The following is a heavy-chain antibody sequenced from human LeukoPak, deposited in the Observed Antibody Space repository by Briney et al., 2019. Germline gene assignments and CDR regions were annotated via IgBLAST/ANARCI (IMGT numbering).Heavy chain of an antibody. J-gene: IGHJ6*02. CDR2: ISGSGGST. D-gene: IGHD2-15*01. CDR1: GFTFSNYA. CDR3: ARDGRYYYYYGMDV. V-gene: IGHV3-23*01. Sequence: PGGSLRLSCAASGFTFSNYAMSWVRQAPGKGLEWVSGISGSGGSTYYADSVKGHFTISRDNSKNTLYLQMNSLRAEDTAVYYCARDGRYYYYYGMDVWGQGTTVTVSS.